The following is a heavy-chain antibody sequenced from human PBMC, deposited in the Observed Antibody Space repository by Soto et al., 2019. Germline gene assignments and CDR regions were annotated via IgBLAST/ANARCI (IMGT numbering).Heavy chain of an antibody. CDR2: INPKTGTT. CDR3: ARVCRCDGVSGISVAGTLYGMFV. V-gene: IGHV1-2*06. Sequence: AAVKVSWKSSGYTFTNYYIHWVRQAPGQGLEWVGLINPKTGTTNDAPKFQGRVTMTSDTSTSTAYMELSSLRSEDTAVYYCARVCRCDGVSGISVAGTLYGMFVRGQGSTVTVSS. D-gene: IGHD6-19*01. J-gene: IGHJ6*02. CDR1: GYTFTNYY.